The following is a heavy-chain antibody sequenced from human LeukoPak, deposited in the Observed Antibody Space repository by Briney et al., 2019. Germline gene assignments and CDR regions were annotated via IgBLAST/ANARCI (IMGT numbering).Heavy chain of an antibody. J-gene: IGHJ4*02. CDR2: ISWNSGSI. CDR3: AKDITAAETNSFDY. Sequence: GGSLRLSCAASGFTFDDYAMHWVRQAPGKGLEWVSGISWNSGSIGYADSVKGRFTISRDNAKNSLYLQMNSLRAEDTALYYRAKDITAAETNSFDYWGQGTLVTVSS. V-gene: IGHV3-9*01. D-gene: IGHD6-13*01. CDR1: GFTFDDYA.